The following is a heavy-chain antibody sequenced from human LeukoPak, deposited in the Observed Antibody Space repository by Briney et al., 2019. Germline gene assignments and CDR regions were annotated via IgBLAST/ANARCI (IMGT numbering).Heavy chain of an antibody. CDR2: MNPNSGNT. CDR3: ARGDCSGGSCWSTDVDY. CDR1: GYTFTSYD. V-gene: IGHV1-8*01. D-gene: IGHD2-15*01. J-gene: IGHJ4*02. Sequence: ASVKVSCKASGYTFTSYDINWVRQATGQGLEWMGWMNPNSGNTGYAQKFQGRVTMTRNTSISTAYMELSSLRSEDTAVYYCARGDCSGGSCWSTDVDYWGQGTLVTVSS.